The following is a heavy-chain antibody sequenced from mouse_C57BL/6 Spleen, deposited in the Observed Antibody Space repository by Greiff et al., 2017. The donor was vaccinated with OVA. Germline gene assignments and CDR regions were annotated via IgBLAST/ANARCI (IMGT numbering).Heavy chain of an antibody. CDR2: INPSSGYT. V-gene: IGHV1-7*01. D-gene: IGHD1-1*01. J-gene: IGHJ4*01. CDR1: GYTFTSYW. Sequence: QVQLKQSGAELAKPGASVKLSCKASGYTFTSYWMHWVKQRPGQGLEWIGYINPSSGYTKYNQKFKDKATLTADKSSSTAYMQLSSLTSEDSAVYFCARGYYGSSYYAMDYWGQGTSVTVSS. CDR3: ARGYYGSSYYAMDY.